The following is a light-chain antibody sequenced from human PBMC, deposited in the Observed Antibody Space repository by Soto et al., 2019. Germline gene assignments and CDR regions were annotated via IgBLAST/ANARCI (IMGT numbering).Light chain of an antibody. CDR1: SSNIGSYNL. CDR3: CSFAGSGTQYV. J-gene: IGLJ1*01. V-gene: IGLV2-23*01. CDR2: EGS. Sequence: QSALTQPASVSGSLGQSITISCIGTSSNIGSYNLVSWYQHQPGKAPKIIIFEGSKRPSGVSIRFSGSRSGNTASLTISGLQAEDEADYYCCSFAGSGTQYVFGTGTKVTVL.